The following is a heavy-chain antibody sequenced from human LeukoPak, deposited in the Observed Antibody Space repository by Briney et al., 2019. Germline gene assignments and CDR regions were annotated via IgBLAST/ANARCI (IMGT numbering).Heavy chain of an antibody. Sequence: GGSLRLSCAASGFTFSSYWMTWVRQASGKGLEWVANIKQDGSEEYYVDSVKGRFTISRDNAKNSLYLQMNSLRAEDTAVYYCARSGNMHGDYDPWGQGTLVTVSS. CDR3: ARSGNMHGDYDP. CDR1: GFTFSSYW. J-gene: IGHJ5*02. D-gene: IGHD4-17*01. CDR2: IKQDGSEE. V-gene: IGHV3-7*01.